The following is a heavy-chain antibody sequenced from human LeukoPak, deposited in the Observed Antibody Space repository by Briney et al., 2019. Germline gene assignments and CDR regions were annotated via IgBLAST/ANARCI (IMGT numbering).Heavy chain of an antibody. CDR3: ATEDRHPDDAFDI. J-gene: IGHJ3*02. D-gene: IGHD2-15*01. Sequence: ASVKVSCKASGYTFTSYDINWVRQATGQGLEWMGWMNPNSGNTGYAQKFQGRVTITRNTSISTAYMELSSLSSEDTAVYYCATEDRHPDDAFDIWGQGTMVTVSS. V-gene: IGHV1-8*03. CDR2: MNPNSGNT. CDR1: GYTFTSYD.